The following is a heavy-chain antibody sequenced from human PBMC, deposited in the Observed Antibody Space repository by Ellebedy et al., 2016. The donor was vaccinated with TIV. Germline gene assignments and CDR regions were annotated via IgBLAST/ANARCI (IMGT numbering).Heavy chain of an antibody. CDR3: AGDWYSGNYYRY. CDR2: IYSGGST. CDR1: EFTVSGNY. V-gene: IGHV3-66*01. Sequence: GESLKISCAASEFTVSGNYISWVRQSPGKGLEWVSVIYSGGSTHYADSVKGRFTISRDNSKNTLYLQMNSLRAEDTAVYYCAGDWYSGNYYRYWGQGTLVTVSS. J-gene: IGHJ4*02. D-gene: IGHD1-26*01.